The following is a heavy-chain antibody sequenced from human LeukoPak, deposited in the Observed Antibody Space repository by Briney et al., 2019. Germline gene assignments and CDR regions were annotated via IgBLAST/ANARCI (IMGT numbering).Heavy chain of an antibody. CDR2: ITPNSGST. D-gene: IGHD3-22*01. CDR3: ARGPDYYDSREDYYYYGMDV. CDR1: GYTFTGYY. V-gene: IGHV1-2*02. Sequence: GASLKFSCKASGYTFTGYYMHWGRQAPGQGLELIRSITPNSGSTNYAQKFQGRVTMTRDTSISTAYMELSRLRSDDTAVYYCARGPDYYDSREDYYYYGMDVWGQGTTVTVSS. J-gene: IGHJ6*02.